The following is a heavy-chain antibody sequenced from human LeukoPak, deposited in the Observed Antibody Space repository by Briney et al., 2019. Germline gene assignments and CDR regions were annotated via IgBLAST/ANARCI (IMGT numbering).Heavy chain of an antibody. CDR2: ISGSGGST. V-gene: IGHV3-23*01. Sequence: GGSLRLSCAASGFTFSSYAMSWVRQAPGKGLEWVSAISGSGGSTYYADSVKGRFTISRDNSKSTLYLQMNSLRAEDTAVYYCAKFDYDSSGFYSHFDCWGQGTLVTVSS. J-gene: IGHJ4*02. D-gene: IGHD3-22*01. CDR1: GFTFSSYA. CDR3: AKFDYDSSGFYSHFDC.